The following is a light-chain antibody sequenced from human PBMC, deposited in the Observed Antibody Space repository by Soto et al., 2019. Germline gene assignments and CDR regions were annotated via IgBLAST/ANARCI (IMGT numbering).Light chain of an antibody. CDR2: DAS. V-gene: IGKV1-33*01. CDR1: QSISGW. J-gene: IGKJ4*01. CDR3: QQYDNLPPALT. Sequence: DIEMTQSPSTLSASVGDRVTIPCRASQSISGWVAWYQQKPGKAPQLLIYDASNLETAVPSRFSGSGSGTDFTFTISSLQPEDIATYYCQQYDNLPPALTFGGGTKVDIK.